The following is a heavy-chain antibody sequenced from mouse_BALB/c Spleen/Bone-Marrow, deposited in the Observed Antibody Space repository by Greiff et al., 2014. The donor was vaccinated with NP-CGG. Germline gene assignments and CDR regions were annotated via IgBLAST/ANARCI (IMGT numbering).Heavy chain of an antibody. J-gene: IGHJ4*01. D-gene: IGHD1-1*01. CDR2: ISTYSGNT. CDR3: ARYVYGRSYYAMDY. CDR1: GFTFTDYA. V-gene: IGHV1S137*01. Sequence: VQLVESGAELVRPGVSVKISCKGSGFTFTDYAMHWVKQSHAKSLEWIGVISTYSGNTNYNQKFKGQATMTVDKSSSTAYLEIAQLTSENSAIYYFARYVYGRSYYAMDYWGQGTPVTVSS.